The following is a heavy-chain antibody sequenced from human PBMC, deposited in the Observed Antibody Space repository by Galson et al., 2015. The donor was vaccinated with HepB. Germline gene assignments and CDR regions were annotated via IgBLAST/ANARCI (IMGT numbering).Heavy chain of an antibody. CDR3: AHSTPPYNWNDVWAFDI. CDR2: IYWDDDK. CDR1: GFSLSTSGVG. J-gene: IGHJ3*02. Sequence: PALVTPTQTLTLTCTFSGFSLSTSGVGVGWIRQPPGKALEWLALIYWDDDKRYSPSLKSRLTITKDTSKNQVVLTMTNMDPVDTATYYCAHSTPPYNWNDVWAFDIWGQGTMVTVSS. D-gene: IGHD1-1*01. V-gene: IGHV2-5*02.